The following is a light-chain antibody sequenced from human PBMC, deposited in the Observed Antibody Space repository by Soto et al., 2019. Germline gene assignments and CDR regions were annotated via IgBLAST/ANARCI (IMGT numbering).Light chain of an antibody. J-gene: IGKJ2*02. CDR3: MHSIKHPRT. CDR1: QSLLHDDGKTY. Sequence: DIVMTPTPLSLSVTPGQPASMSCKSGQSLLHDDGKTYLYWYLQKPGQPPQLLIYEVSKRFSGVPDRFSGSGSETDFTLKISRVQADDFGVYYCMHSIKHPRTFGQGTKLEIK. CDR2: EVS. V-gene: IGKV2D-29*01.